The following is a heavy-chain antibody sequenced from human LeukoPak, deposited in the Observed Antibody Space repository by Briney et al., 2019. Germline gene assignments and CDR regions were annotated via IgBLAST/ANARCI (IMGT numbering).Heavy chain of an antibody. V-gene: IGHV1-46*01. D-gene: IGHD6-13*01. J-gene: IGHJ4*02. CDR3: ARGYGSSWRDLFDY. CDR1: GYTFTSYY. Sequence: GASVKVSCKASGYTFTSYYMHWVRQAPGQGLEWMGIINPSSGGATYAQKFQGRVTMTRDTSTSTVYLELNSLRSEDTAVYYCARGYGSSWRDLFDYWGQGTLVTVSS. CDR2: INPSSGGA.